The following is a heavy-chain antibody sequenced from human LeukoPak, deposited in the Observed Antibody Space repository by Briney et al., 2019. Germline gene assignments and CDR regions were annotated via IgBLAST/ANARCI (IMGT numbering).Heavy chain of an antibody. J-gene: IGHJ3*02. CDR2: IYYSGST. V-gene: IGHV4-59*01. CDR3: ARGRVVGALDAFDI. Sequence: SETLSLTCTVSGGSIGSYYWSWIRQPPGKGLEWIGYIYYSGSTNYNPSLKSRVTISVDTSKNQFSLKLSSVTAADTAVYYCARGRVVGALDAFDIWGQGTMVTVSS. CDR1: GGSIGSYY. D-gene: IGHD1-26*01.